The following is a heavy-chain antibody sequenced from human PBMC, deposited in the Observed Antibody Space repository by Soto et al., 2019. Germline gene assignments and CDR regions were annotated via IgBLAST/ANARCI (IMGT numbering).Heavy chain of an antibody. CDR3: ARGPNISLWFGKLY. CDR2: IYYSGST. J-gene: IGHJ4*02. Sequence: QVQLQESGPGLVKPSETLSLTCTVSGGSISSYYWSWIRQPPGKGLEWIGYIYYSGSTNYNPSLMRRVTISVDTSKTQFSLKLSSVTAADTAVYYCARGPNISLWFGKLYWGQGTLVTVSS. CDR1: GGSISSYY. D-gene: IGHD3-10*01. V-gene: IGHV4-59*01.